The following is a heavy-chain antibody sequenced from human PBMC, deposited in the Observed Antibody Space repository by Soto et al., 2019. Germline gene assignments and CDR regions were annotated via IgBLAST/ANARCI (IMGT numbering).Heavy chain of an antibody. CDR3: VRDLHEPLATDALRVAN. Sequence: GGSLRLSCAASGFTFSSYEMHWVRQAPGKGLEWISYISSTGSGTLYADSVRGRFTMSRDNTKNPVSLQMSSLRAEDTAVYYCVRDLHEPLATDALRVANWGQGTQVTVSS. CDR2: ISSTGSGT. D-gene: IGHD2-8*02. J-gene: IGHJ4*02. V-gene: IGHV3-48*03. CDR1: GFTFSSYE.